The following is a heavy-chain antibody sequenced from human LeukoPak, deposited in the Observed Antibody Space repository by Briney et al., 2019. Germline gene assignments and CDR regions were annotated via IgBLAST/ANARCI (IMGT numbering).Heavy chain of an antibody. V-gene: IGHV1-2*04. CDR2: INPNSGGT. D-gene: IGHD2-2*01. Sequence: ASVKVSCKASGYTFTGYYMHWVRQAPGQGLEWMGWINPNSGGTNYAQKFQGWVTMTRDTSISTAYMELSRLRSDDTAVYYCAREACSSTSCYAYFYYWGQGTLVTVSS. CDR3: AREACSSTSCYAYFYY. CDR1: GYTFTGYY. J-gene: IGHJ4*02.